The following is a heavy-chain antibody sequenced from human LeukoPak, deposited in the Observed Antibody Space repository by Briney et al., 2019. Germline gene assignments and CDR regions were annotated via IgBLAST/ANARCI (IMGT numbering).Heavy chain of an antibody. CDR3: AREQALTTVTTFGSSARDY. J-gene: IGHJ4*02. D-gene: IGHD4-11*01. Sequence: GGSLRLSCAASGFTFSSYWMHWVRQAPGKGLVWVSRINTDGSSTSYADSVKGRFTISRDNAKNTLYLQMNSLRAEDTAVYYCAREQALTTVTTFGSSARDYWGQGTLVTVSS. CDR1: GFTFSSYW. CDR2: INTDGSST. V-gene: IGHV3-74*01.